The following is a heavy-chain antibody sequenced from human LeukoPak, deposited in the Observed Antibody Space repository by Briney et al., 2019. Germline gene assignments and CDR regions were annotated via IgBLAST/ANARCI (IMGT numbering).Heavy chain of an antibody. D-gene: IGHD1-26*01. Sequence: GGSLRLSCAASGFTFSRYRMNWVRQAPGKGLEWVANIKEDGSEKYYVDSVKGRFTISRDNAKSSLSLQMNSLRAEDTAVYYCARDIGVVGALDYWGQGTLVTVSS. J-gene: IGHJ4*02. CDR1: GFTFSRYR. V-gene: IGHV3-7*01. CDR2: IKEDGSEK. CDR3: ARDIGVVGALDY.